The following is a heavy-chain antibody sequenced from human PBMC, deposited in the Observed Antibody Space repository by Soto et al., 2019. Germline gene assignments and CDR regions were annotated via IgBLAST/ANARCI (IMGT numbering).Heavy chain of an antibody. Sequence: GASVKVSCKASGYTFSNYAMHWVRQAPGQRPEWMGWIDAGNGKTKYSQKFQGRVTITRDTSASTAYMELSSLRSEDTAVYYCARDLGGWPDYWGQGTLVTVSS. CDR1: GYTFSNYA. V-gene: IGHV1-3*01. J-gene: IGHJ4*02. CDR2: IDAGNGKT. CDR3: ARDLGGWPDY. D-gene: IGHD2-15*01.